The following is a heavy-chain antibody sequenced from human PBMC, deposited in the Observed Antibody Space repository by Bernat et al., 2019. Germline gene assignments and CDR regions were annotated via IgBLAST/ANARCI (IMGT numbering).Heavy chain of an antibody. J-gene: IGHJ4*02. V-gene: IGHV3-74*01. CDR2: VNGDGSSA. D-gene: IGHD2-2*01. CDR1: GFTFSTYW. Sequence: EVQLVESGGDLVQPGGSLRLSCAVSGFTFSTYWMHWVRQDPGKGLVWVSRVNGDGSSAAYAASVKGRFTISRDNAKNTLFLQIDSLRAEDTAVYYCARSLGGPYQFDHWGQGTLVTVSS. CDR3: ARSLGGPYQFDH.